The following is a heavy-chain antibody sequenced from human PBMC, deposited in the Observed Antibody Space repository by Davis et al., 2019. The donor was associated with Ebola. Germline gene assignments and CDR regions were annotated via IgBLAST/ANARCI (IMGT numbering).Heavy chain of an antibody. J-gene: IGHJ4*02. Sequence: PGGSLRLSCTTSGFTFSSYDMNWVRQAPGKGLEWISFIRTGVTIDIYYADSVKGRFTASRDNAKNSLYLQMDGLRDEDTAVYYCARAAGILEHDYFDYWGQGIQVTVSS. V-gene: IGHV3-48*03. D-gene: IGHD3-3*01. CDR2: IRTGVTIDI. CDR3: ARAAGILEHDYFDY. CDR1: GFTFSSYD.